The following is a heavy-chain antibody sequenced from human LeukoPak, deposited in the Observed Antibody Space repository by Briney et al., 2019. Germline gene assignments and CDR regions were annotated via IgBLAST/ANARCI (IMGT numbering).Heavy chain of an antibody. CDR2: ISSSSSYI. Sequence: GGSLRLSCAASGFTFNSFPMTWVRQAPGKGLEWVSSISSSSSYIYYADSVKGRFTISRDNAKNSLYLQMNSLRAEDTAVYYCARAPAMVRGHVDYWGQGTLVTVSS. V-gene: IGHV3-21*01. D-gene: IGHD3-10*01. CDR1: GFTFNSFP. J-gene: IGHJ4*02. CDR3: ARAPAMVRGHVDY.